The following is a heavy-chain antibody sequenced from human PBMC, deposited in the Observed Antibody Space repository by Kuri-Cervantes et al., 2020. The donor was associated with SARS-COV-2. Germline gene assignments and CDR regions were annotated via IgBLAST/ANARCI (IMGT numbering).Heavy chain of an antibody. CDR3: ARGFKQSNGVDY. Sequence: GGSLRLSCAASGFTVSSYSMNWVRQAPGKGLEWVSSISSSSSYIYYADSVKGRFTISRDNAKNSLYLQMNSLRAEDTAVYYCARGFKQSNGVDYWGQGTLVTVSS. D-gene: IGHD2-8*01. CDR2: ISSSSSYI. J-gene: IGHJ4*02. CDR1: GFTVSSYS. V-gene: IGHV3-21*01.